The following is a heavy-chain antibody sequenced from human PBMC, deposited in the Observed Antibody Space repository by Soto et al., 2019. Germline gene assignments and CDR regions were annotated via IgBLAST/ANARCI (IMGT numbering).Heavy chain of an antibody. CDR1: GGTFNTYT. J-gene: IGHJ1*01. Sequence: QVQLVQSGTDVKKPGSSVTVSCKASGGTFNTYTFSWVRQAPGQGLEWMGSIIPIFGTTHYAQSFQGRLSITADQSSTTTYIELRSLTSHDTALYYCARIPRYSFPTSDPLDNWGQGTLVTVSS. CDR2: IIPIFGTT. CDR3: ARIPRYSFPTSDPLDN. V-gene: IGHV1-69*01. D-gene: IGHD1-26*01.